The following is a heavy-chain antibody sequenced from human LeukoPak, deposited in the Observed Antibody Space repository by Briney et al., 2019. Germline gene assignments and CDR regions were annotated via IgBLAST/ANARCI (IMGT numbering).Heavy chain of an antibody. CDR1: GYSFTSYW. V-gene: IGHV5-51*01. D-gene: IGHD2/OR15-2a*01. J-gene: IGHJ6*03. CDR3: ARHPPRIKRPYYYYYMDV. CDR2: IYPGDSDT. Sequence: GESLKISCKGSGYSFTSYWIGWVRQMPGKGLEWMGIIYPGDSDTRYSPSFQGQVTISADKSTSTAYLQWSSLKASDTAMYYCARHPPRIKRPYYYYYMDVWGKGTTVTVSS.